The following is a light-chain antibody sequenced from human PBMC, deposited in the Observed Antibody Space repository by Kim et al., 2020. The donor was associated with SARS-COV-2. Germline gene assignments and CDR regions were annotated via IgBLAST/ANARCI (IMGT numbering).Light chain of an antibody. Sequence: PGQSVTRSCTGPRSDVGGYNFVSWYQQPPGKAPKFMIYDVNKRPSGVPDRFSGSKSGNTASLTISGLQADDEADYYCCSFAGSYFLFGGGTKVTVL. CDR3: CSFAGSYFL. J-gene: IGLJ2*01. CDR1: RSDVGGYNF. V-gene: IGLV2-11*03. CDR2: DVN.